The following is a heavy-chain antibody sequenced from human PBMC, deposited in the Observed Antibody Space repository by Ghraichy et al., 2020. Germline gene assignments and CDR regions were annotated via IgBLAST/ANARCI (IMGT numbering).Heavy chain of an antibody. CDR3: AKDLATPEADY. CDR2: ISYDGSNK. CDR1: GFTFSSYG. Sequence: GGSLRLSCAASGFTFSSYGMHWVRQAPGKGLEWVAVISYDGSNKYYADSVKGRFTISRDNSKNTLYLQMNSLRAEDTAVYYCAKDLATPEADYWGQGTLVSVS. V-gene: IGHV3-30*18. D-gene: IGHD2-15*01. J-gene: IGHJ4*02.